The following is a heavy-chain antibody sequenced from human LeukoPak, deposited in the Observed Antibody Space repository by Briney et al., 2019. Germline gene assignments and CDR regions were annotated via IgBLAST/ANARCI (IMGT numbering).Heavy chain of an antibody. J-gene: IGHJ4*02. CDR3: VRRTSGSYSDY. V-gene: IGHV4-4*02. D-gene: IGHD1-26*01. Sequence: SETLSLTCAISGASISSTNWWIWVRQPPGKGLEWIGEMHHSGRTNYNPSLKSRVTISVDTSKNQFSLKLNSVTAADTAVYYCVRRTSGSYSDYWGQGTLVTVSS. CDR1: GASISSTNW. CDR2: MHHSGRT.